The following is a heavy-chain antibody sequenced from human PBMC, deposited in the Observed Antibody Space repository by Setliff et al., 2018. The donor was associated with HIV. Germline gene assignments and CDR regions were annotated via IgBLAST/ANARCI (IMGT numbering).Heavy chain of an antibody. Sequence: GGSLRLSCAASGFTFSSYSMNWARQAPGKGLGWVSFISSSSSSIYYADSVKGRFTISRDNSKNTLYVQMNSLRADDTAVYYCARGRVESFWSDLIPSDYWGQGTLVTVSS. CDR2: ISSSSSSI. CDR3: ARGRVESFWSDLIPSDY. CDR1: GFTFSSYS. D-gene: IGHD3-3*01. V-gene: IGHV3-21*04. J-gene: IGHJ4*02.